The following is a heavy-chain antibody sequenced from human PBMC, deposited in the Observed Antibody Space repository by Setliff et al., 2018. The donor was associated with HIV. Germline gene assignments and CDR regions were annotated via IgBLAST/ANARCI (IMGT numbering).Heavy chain of an antibody. J-gene: IGHJ4*02. V-gene: IGHV4-4*02. CDR1: GASISSGNW. CDR3: ARHRGRATPFDY. D-gene: IGHD3-16*01. CDR2: IFHTGST. Sequence: KPSETLSLTCAVSGASISSGNWWSWVRQSPGKGLEWIGEIFHTGSTNYNPSLKSRVSISVDTSNKQFSLKVSSVTAADTAVYYCARHRGRATPFDYWGQGTLVTVSS.